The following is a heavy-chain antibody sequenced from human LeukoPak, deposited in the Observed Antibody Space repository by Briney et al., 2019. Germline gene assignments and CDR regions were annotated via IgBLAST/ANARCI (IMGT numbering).Heavy chain of an antibody. V-gene: IGHV3-9*01. J-gene: IGHJ4*02. D-gene: IGHD6-19*01. CDR3: AKELYSSGWSPFDY. CDR2: ISRSSGSI. Sequence: GGSLRLSCAASGFTFDDSAMHWVRQAPGKGLEWVSGISRSSGSIGYADSVKGRFTISRDNAKNSLYLQMSSLRAEDTAFYYCAKELYSSGWSPFDYWGQGTLVTVSS. CDR1: GFTFDDSA.